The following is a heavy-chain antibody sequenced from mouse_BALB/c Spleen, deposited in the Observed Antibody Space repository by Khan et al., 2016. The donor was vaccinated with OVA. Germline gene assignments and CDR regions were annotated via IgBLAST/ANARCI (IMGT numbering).Heavy chain of an antibody. V-gene: IGHV1-18*01. D-gene: IGHD1-1*01. J-gene: IGHJ3*01. CDR2: INPNNDYT. Sequence: EVQLQQSGPELVKPGASVKIPCKASGYTFTDYNMDWVKQSHGKSLEWIGDINPNNDYTIYNQKFKGKATLTVDKSSSTAYMELRSLTSEDTAVYYCARGVYGSRGAWFAYWGQGTLVTVSA. CDR3: ARGVYGSRGAWFAY. CDR1: GYTFTDYN.